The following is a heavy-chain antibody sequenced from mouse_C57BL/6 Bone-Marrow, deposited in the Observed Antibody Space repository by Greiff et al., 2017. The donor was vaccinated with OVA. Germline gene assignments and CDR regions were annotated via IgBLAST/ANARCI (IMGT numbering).Heavy chain of an antibody. CDR3: ARLGYSEDFDY. CDR1: GFTFSDYY. J-gene: IGHJ2*01. D-gene: IGHD2-3*01. CDR2: ISNGGGNT. Sequence: EVKLVESGGGLVQPGGSLKLSCAASGFTFSDYYMYWVRQTPEKRLEWVAYISNGGGNTYYPDTVKGRFTISRDNAKNTLYLQISRLKSEDTAMYYCARLGYSEDFDYWGQGTTLTVSS. V-gene: IGHV5-12*01.